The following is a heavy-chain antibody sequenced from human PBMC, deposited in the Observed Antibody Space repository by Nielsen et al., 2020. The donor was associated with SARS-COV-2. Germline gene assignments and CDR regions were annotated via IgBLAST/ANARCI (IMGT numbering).Heavy chain of an antibody. CDR2: IGSGGTPI. CDR1: GFPFSDYF. CDR3: AREGLAPGDY. Sequence: GGSLRLSCAASGFPFSDYFMSWIRQAPGKGLDWISYIGSGGTPIYYADSVKGRFTISRDNAKNTLHLQMNSLRAEDTAVYYCAREGLAPGDYWGQGTLVTVSS. V-gene: IGHV3-11*04. J-gene: IGHJ4*02.